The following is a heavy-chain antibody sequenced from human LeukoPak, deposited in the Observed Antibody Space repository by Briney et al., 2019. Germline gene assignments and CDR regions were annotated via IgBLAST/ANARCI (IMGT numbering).Heavy chain of an antibody. Sequence: SETLSLTCTVSGGSISSYYWSWIRQPPGKGLEWIGYIYYSGSTYYNPSLKSRVTISVDRSKNQFSLKLSSVTAADTAVYYCASSTKDHDAFDIWGQGTMVTVSS. CDR3: ASSTKDHDAFDI. CDR1: GGSISSYY. CDR2: IYYSGST. D-gene: IGHD2-2*01. V-gene: IGHV4-59*12. J-gene: IGHJ3*02.